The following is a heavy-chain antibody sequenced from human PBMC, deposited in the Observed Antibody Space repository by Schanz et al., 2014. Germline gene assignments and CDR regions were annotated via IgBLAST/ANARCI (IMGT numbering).Heavy chain of an antibody. J-gene: IGHJ4*02. CDR2: INTADTT. CDR1: GFTFSIHY. CDR3: AKEKGDCSSTSCSYYFDY. Sequence: EVQLVESGGGLVQPGGSLRLSCAASGFTFSIHYMSWVRQSPGKGLEWVSAINTADTTYYADSVKGRFTVSRDNSKNTLYLQMNSLRAEDTAVYYCAKEKGDCSSTSCSYYFDYWGQGTLVTVSS. D-gene: IGHD2-2*01. V-gene: IGHV3-66*01.